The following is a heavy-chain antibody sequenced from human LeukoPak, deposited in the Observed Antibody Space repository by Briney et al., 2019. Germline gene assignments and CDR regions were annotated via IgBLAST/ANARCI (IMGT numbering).Heavy chain of an antibody. Sequence: GGSLRLSCAASGFTFSSNWMSWVRQAPGKGLEWVANIKQDGSEKYYVDSVKGRFTISRDNAKNSLYMQMNSLRAEDTAVYYCARDLGGYYYYGMDVWGQGTTVTVSS. V-gene: IGHV3-7*01. D-gene: IGHD2-15*01. CDR3: ARDLGGYYYYGMDV. CDR2: IKQDGSEK. CDR1: GFTFSSNW. J-gene: IGHJ6*02.